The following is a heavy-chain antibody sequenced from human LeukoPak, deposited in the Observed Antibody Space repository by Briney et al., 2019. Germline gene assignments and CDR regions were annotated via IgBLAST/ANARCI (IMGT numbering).Heavy chain of an antibody. D-gene: IGHD6-19*01. V-gene: IGHV1-69*05. CDR1: GGTFSSYA. CDR2: IIPIFGTA. Sequence: SSVKVSCKASGGTFSSYAISWVRQALGQGLEWMGRIIPIFGTANYAQKFQGRVTITTDESTSTAYMELSSLRSEDTAVYYCARVLGHSSGWYFDYWGQGTLVTVSS. CDR3: ARVLGHSSGWYFDY. J-gene: IGHJ4*02.